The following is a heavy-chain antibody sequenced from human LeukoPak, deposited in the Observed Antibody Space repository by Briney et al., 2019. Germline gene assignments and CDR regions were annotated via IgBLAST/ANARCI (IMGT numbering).Heavy chain of an antibody. J-gene: IGHJ4*02. Sequence: GGSLRLSCAASGYPFSSFSMNWVRQAPGKGLEWVSYISSTSSNIYYADSVQGRFNVSRDNAKNSLYLQMNSLRDDDTAVYYCARDLISGHYTFDYWGQGTLVTVSS. CDR3: ARDLISGHYTFDY. CDR2: ISSTSSNI. D-gene: IGHD1-26*01. CDR1: GYPFSSFS. V-gene: IGHV3-48*02.